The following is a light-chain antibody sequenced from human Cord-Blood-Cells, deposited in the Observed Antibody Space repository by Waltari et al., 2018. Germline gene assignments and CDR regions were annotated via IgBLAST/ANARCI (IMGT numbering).Light chain of an antibody. CDR2: AAS. CDR1: QGISSY. Sequence: DIQMTQSPSSLPASVGDRVTITSRASQGISSYLNWYQQKPGKTPKLLIYAASSLQSGVPSMFSGSGSGTDFTLTISSLQPEDFATYYCQQSYSTPFTFGPGTKVDIK. CDR3: QQSYSTPFT. V-gene: IGKV1-39*01. J-gene: IGKJ3*01.